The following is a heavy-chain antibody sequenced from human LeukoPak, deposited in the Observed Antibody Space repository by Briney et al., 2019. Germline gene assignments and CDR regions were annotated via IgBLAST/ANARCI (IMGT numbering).Heavy chain of an antibody. CDR3: TRGPGYDYVWGTYRADY. J-gene: IGHJ4*02. V-gene: IGHV3-64*01. CDR1: GFIFYSYA. CDR2: ITSSGSST. Sequence: GRSLRLSCAASGFIFYSYAMHWVRQAPGRGLEYVSAITSSGSSTFYANSVKGRFTISRDNSKNTLYLQMGSLRPEDTAVYYCTRGPGYDYVWGTYRADYWGQGTLVTVSS. D-gene: IGHD3-16*02.